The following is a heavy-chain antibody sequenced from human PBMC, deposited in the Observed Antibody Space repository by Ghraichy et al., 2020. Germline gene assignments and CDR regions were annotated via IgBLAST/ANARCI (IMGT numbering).Heavy chain of an antibody. J-gene: IGHJ6*02. D-gene: IGHD2-21*01. CDR2: ISTSSRSI. CDR1: GFSFGGYN. V-gene: IGHV3-48*02. CDR3: ARASRVVRFYYYDGMDV. Sequence: GGSLRLSCVGSGFSFGGYNMNWVRQSPGKGLEWVAYISTSSRSIFYADSVKGRFTVSRDNVKNSLSLQMSSLRNEDTAVYYCARASRVVRFYYYDGMDVWGQGTTITVSS.